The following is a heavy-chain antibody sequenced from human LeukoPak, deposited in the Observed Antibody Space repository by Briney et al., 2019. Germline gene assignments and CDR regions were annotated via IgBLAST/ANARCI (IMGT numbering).Heavy chain of an antibody. CDR1: GFTFSSYW. J-gene: IGHJ4*02. V-gene: IGHV3-7*01. CDR2: IKQDGSEK. CDR3: ARGDRDYYDSSGYYTPNDY. Sequence: GGSLRLSCAASGFTFSSYWMSWVRQAPGKGLEWVAYIKQDGSEKYYVDSVKGRFTISRDNAKNSLYLQMNSLRAEDTAVYYCARGDRDYYDSSGYYTPNDYWGQGTLVTVSS. D-gene: IGHD3-22*01.